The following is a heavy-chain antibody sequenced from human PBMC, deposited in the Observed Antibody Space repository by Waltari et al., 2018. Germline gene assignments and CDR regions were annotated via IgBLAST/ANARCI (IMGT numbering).Heavy chain of an antibody. CDR1: GGSFSGYY. CDR2: INHSGST. J-gene: IGHJ4*02. V-gene: IGHV4-34*01. D-gene: IGHD3-10*01. CDR3: AGITMVRGGNY. Sequence: QVQLQQWGAGLLKPSETLSLTCAVYGGSFSGYYWSWIRQPPGKGLEWIGEINHSGSTNYNPSLKSRVTISVDTSKNQFSLKLSSVTAADTAVYYCAGITMVRGGNYWGQGTLVTVSS.